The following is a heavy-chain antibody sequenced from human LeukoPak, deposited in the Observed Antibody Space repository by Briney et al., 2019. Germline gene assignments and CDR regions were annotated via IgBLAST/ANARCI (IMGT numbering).Heavy chain of an antibody. CDR1: GYTFTSYG. CDR3: AGDSYYYDSRPLVAFDI. J-gene: IGHJ3*02. V-gene: IGHV1-18*01. CDR2: ISAYNGNT. Sequence: GASVKVFCKASGYTFTSYGISWVRQAPGQGLEWMGWISAYNGNTNYAQKLQGRVTMTTDTSTSTAYMELRSLRSDDTAVYYCAGDSYYYDSRPLVAFDIWGQGTMVTVSS. D-gene: IGHD3-22*01.